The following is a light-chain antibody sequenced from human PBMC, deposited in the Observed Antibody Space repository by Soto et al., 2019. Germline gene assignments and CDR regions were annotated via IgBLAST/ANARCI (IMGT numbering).Light chain of an antibody. CDR3: LLSYSGARLVV. V-gene: IGLV7-46*01. CDR2: DTS. Sequence: QTVVTQEPSLTVSPGGTVTLTCGSSTGAVTSGHYPYWFQQKPGQAPRTLIYDTSNKHSRTPARFSGSLLGGKAALTLSGAQPEDEAEYYCLLSYSGARLVVFGGGTKVTVL. CDR1: TGAVTSGHY. J-gene: IGLJ2*01.